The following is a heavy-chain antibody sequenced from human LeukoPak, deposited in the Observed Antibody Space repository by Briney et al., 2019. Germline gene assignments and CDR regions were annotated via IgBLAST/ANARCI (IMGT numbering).Heavy chain of an antibody. V-gene: IGHV3-23*01. CDR2: ISGSGGST. D-gene: IGHD2-15*01. CDR1: GFTFSSYA. CDR3: AKDSDGFGGRGYYFHY. J-gene: IGHJ4*02. Sequence: PGGSLRLSCAASGFTFSSYAMSWVRQAPGKGLEYVSAISGSGGSTYYADSVKGRFTISRDNSKNALYLQMNSLRAEDTAVYYCAKDSDGFGGRGYYFHYWGQGTLVTVSS.